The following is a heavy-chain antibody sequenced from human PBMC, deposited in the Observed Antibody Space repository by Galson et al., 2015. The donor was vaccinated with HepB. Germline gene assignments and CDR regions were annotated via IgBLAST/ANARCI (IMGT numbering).Heavy chain of an antibody. CDR2: ISAYNGNT. V-gene: IGHV1-18*04. Sequence: SVKVSCKASGYTFTSYGISWVRQAPGQGLEWMGWISAYNGNTNYAQKLQGRVTMTTDTSTSTAYMELRSLRSDDTAVYYCARDPILWFGEPRGGAMDVWGQGTTVTVSS. CDR1: GYTFTSYG. D-gene: IGHD3-10*01. CDR3: ARDPILWFGEPRGGAMDV. J-gene: IGHJ6*02.